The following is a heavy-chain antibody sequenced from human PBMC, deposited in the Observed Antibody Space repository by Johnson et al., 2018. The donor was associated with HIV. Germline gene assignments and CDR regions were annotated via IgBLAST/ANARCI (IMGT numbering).Heavy chain of an antibody. CDR2: TTYDGTNK. CDR3: AKTEDRGYRMETGAFDI. Sequence: QVQLVESGGGVVQPGRSLRLSCAPSGFTFSSYAMHWVRQAPGKGLEWVAVTTYDGTNKYYADSVKGRFTISRDNSKNTLYLQMNRLRAEDTAVYYCAKTEDRGYRMETGAFDIWGQGTMVTVSS. D-gene: IGHD5-18*01. CDR1: GFTFSSYA. V-gene: IGHV3-30*04. J-gene: IGHJ3*02.